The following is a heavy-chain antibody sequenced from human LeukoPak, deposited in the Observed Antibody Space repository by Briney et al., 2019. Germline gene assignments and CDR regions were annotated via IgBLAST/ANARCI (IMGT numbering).Heavy chain of an antibody. Sequence: IPSETLSLTCTVSGGSISSDKFYWSWIRQPPGKGLEWIGYIYYSGSTYYNPSLKSRVTISVDTSKNQFSLRLSSVAAADTAVYYCARDTGYCSGGSCYHNYFDYWGQGTLVTVSS. V-gene: IGHV4-30-4*02. J-gene: IGHJ4*02. CDR3: ARDTGYCSGGSCYHNYFDY. D-gene: IGHD2-15*01. CDR2: IYYSGST. CDR1: GGSISSDKFY.